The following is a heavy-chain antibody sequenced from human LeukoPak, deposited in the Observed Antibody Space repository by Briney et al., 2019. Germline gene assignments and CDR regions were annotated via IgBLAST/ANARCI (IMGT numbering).Heavy chain of an antibody. D-gene: IGHD3-9*01. J-gene: IGHJ6*02. CDR3: ARSFGLRYFDWLNYYYYGMDV. V-gene: IGHV1-18*01. CDR2: ISAYNGNT. CDR1: GYTFTSYG. Sequence: ASVTVSCTASGYTFTSYGISWVRQAPGQGLEWMGWISAYNGNTNYAQKLQGRVTMTTDTSTSTAYMELRSLRSDDTAVYYCARSFGLRYFDWLNYYYYGMDVWGQGTTVTVSS.